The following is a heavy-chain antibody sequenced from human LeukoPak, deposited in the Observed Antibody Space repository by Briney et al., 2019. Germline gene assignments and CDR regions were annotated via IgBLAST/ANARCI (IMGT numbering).Heavy chain of an antibody. CDR2: ISSASNTI. Sequence: PGESLRLSCAASGFTFSSYSMNWVRQAPGKGLEWVSYISSASNTIYYADSVKGRFTISGDNAKNSLYLQMNSLRAEDTAMCYCARDGWFGDYNWFDPWGQGTLVTVSS. CDR3: ARDGWFGDYNWFDP. D-gene: IGHD3-10*01. CDR1: GFTFSSYS. V-gene: IGHV3-48*01. J-gene: IGHJ5*02.